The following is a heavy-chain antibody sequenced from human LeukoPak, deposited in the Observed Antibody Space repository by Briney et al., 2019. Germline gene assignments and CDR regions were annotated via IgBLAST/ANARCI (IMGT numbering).Heavy chain of an antibody. CDR3: ARAKWFGELFGYYYMDV. CDR1: GGSISSYY. CDR2: IYYSGST. D-gene: IGHD3-10*01. V-gene: IGHV4-59*01. J-gene: IGHJ6*03. Sequence: SETLSLTCTVSGGSISSYYWSWIRQPPGKGLEWIGYIYYSGSTNYNPSLKSRVTISVDTSKNQFSLKLSSVTAADTAVYYCARAKWFGELFGYYYMDVWGKGTTVTISS.